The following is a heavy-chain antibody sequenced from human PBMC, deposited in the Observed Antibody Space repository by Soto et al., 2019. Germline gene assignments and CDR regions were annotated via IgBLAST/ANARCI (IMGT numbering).Heavy chain of an antibody. J-gene: IGHJ4*02. CDR1: RGTFGSYA. V-gene: IGHV1-69*13. D-gene: IGHD5-18*01. CDR2: IIPIFGTA. Sequence: GASVKVSCKASRGTFGSYAMRWVRHAPEQELEWMGAIIPIFGTAHYAQKSPGRVTITADESTSTAYMELSRLRSEETAVYYCAREEFCGYIYGSNYYWGQGTLVTVSS. CDR3: AREEFCGYIYGSNYY.